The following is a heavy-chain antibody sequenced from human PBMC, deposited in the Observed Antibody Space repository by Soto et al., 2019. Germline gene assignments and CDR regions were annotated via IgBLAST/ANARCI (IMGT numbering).Heavy chain of an antibody. CDR1: GGSVSSGSYY. CDR2: IYYSGST. J-gene: IGHJ6*02. V-gene: IGHV4-61*01. CDR3: ARDRREQQLNYYYYGMDV. Sequence: ETLSLTCTVSGGSVSSGSYYWSWIRQPPGKGLEWIGYIYYSGSTNYNPSLKSRVTISVDTSKNQFSLKLSSVTAADTAVYYCARDRREQQLNYYYYGMDVWGQGTTVTVSS. D-gene: IGHD6-13*01.